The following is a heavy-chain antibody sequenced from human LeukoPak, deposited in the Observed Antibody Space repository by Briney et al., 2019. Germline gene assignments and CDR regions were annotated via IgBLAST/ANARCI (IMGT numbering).Heavy chain of an antibody. J-gene: IGHJ5*02. D-gene: IGHD6-19*01. Sequence: GGSLRLSCAASGFTFSSYAMSWVRQAPGKGLEWVSAISGSGGSTYYADSVKGRFTISRDNSKNTLYLQMNSLRAEDTAVYYCAKDTHPAVAGTWRWFDPWGQGTLVTVSS. CDR2: ISGSGGST. CDR1: GFTFSSYA. V-gene: IGHV3-23*01. CDR3: AKDTHPAVAGTWRWFDP.